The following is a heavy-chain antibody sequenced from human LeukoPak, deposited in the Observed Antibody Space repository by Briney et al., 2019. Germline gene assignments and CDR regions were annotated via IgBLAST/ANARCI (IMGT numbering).Heavy chain of an antibody. CDR3: ARGPSYGYYYCGMDV. CDR2: MDPNSGNT. Sequence: ASVKVSCKASGYTFTSHDINWVRQATGQGLEWMGWMDPNSGNTGSAQKFQGRVTMTRNTSMSTAYMELSSLRSEDTAVYYCARGPSYGYYYCGMDVWGQGTTVTVSS. D-gene: IGHD3-16*01. V-gene: IGHV1-8*01. J-gene: IGHJ6*02. CDR1: GYTFTSHD.